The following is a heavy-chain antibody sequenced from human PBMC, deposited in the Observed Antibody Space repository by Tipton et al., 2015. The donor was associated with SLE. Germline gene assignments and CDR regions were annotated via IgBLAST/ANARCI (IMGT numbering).Heavy chain of an antibody. CDR3: ARDGSDSSAFRAFDI. D-gene: IGHD3-22*01. CDR2: ISSSGSTI. Sequence: GSLRLSCAASGFTFSSYEMNWVRQAPGKGLEWVSYISSSGSTIYYADSVKGRFTISRDNAKNSLYLQMNSLRAEDTAVYYCARDGSDSSAFRAFDIWGQGTMVTVSS. CDR1: GFTFSSYE. V-gene: IGHV3-48*03. J-gene: IGHJ3*02.